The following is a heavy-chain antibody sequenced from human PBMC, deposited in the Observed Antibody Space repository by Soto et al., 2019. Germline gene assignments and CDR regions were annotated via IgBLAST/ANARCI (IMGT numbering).Heavy chain of an antibody. Sequence: GGSLRLSCAASGFTFSSYAMSWVRQAPGKGLEWVSAISGSGGSTYYADSVKGRFTISRDNSKNTLYLQMNSLRAEDTAVYYCLKQWLGTRRQSEAHYWGQGTLVTVSS. CDR3: LKQWLGTRRQSEAHY. J-gene: IGHJ4*02. CDR1: GFTFSSYA. CDR2: ISGSGGST. D-gene: IGHD6-19*01. V-gene: IGHV3-23*01.